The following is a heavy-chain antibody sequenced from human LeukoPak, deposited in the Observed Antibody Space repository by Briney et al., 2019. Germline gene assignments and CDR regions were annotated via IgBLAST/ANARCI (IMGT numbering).Heavy chain of an antibody. Sequence: GGSLRLSCAASGFTFSDHYMDWVRQAPGKGLEWVGRSRNKANSYTTEYAASVKGRFNISRDDSKNSVYLQMNSLKAEDTAVYYCARVSPPGVSGYHYFDYWGQGTLVTVSS. J-gene: IGHJ4*02. CDR3: ARVSPPGVSGYHYFDY. CDR2: SRNKANSYTT. CDR1: GFTFSDHY. V-gene: IGHV3-72*01. D-gene: IGHD3-3*01.